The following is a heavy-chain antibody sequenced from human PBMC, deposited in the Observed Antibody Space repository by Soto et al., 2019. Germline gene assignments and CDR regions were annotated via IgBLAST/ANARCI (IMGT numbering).Heavy chain of an antibody. V-gene: IGHV3-23*01. D-gene: IGHD3-10*01. CDR2: ISASGDCT. J-gene: IGHJ5*02. CDR1: GFTFSSYA. Sequence: PGGSLRLSCAASGFTFSSYAMHWVRQAPGKGLEWVSGISASGDCTFYADSVKGRFTISRDNSKNSLYLQMYSLRAEDTAVYYCARSAPGPFDPWGQGTLVTVSS. CDR3: ARSAPGPFDP.